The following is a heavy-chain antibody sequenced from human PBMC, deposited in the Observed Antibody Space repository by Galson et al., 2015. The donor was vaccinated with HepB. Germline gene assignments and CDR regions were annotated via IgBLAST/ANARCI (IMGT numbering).Heavy chain of an antibody. V-gene: IGHV1-18*04. CDR2: ISAYNGNT. D-gene: IGHD6-19*01. J-gene: IGHJ5*02. Sequence: SVKVSCKASGYTFTSYGISWVRQAPGQGLEWMGWISAYNGNTNYAQKLQGRVTMTTDTSTSTAYMELRSLRSDDTAVYYCARRDSIAVAGRWNWFDPWGQGTLVTVSS. CDR1: GYTFTSYG. CDR3: ARRDSIAVAGRWNWFDP.